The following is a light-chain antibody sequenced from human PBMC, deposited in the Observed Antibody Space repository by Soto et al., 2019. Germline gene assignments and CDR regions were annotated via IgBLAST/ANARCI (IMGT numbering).Light chain of an antibody. CDR1: QTVSNN. J-gene: IGKJ1*01. CDR3: QHYYKWPPT. Sequence: DIVMTQSPATLSVSPGDRVTLSCRGSQTVSNNLAWYQQKPGQAPRLLISSASTRATGVPGRFSGSGSGTDFTLTISSLQSEDVAVYYCQHYYKWPPTFGQGTKVEI. CDR2: SAS. V-gene: IGKV3-15*01.